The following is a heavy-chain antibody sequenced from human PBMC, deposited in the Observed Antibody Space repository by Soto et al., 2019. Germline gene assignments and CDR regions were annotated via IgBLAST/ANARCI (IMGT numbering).Heavy chain of an antibody. J-gene: IGHJ5*02. CDR3: ARDRVSGTGTTGWWFDP. CDR2: IYYSGST. D-gene: IGHD1-7*01. V-gene: IGHV4-59*01. Sequence: PSETLSLTCTVSGGSISSYYWSWIRQPPGKGLEWIGYIYYSGSTNYNPSLKSRVTISVDTSKNQFSLKLSSVTAADTAVYYCARDRVSGTGTTGWWFDPWGQGTLVTVSS. CDR1: GGSISSYY.